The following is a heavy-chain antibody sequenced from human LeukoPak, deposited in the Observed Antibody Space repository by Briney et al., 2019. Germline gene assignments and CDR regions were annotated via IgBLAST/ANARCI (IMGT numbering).Heavy chain of an antibody. J-gene: IGHJ4*02. CDR3: ARLDCGGDCFVDY. V-gene: IGHV4-59*08. CDR2: IYYSGTT. CDR1: GASFTSNY. D-gene: IGHD2-21*02. Sequence: SETLSLTCTVSGASFTSNYWSWIRQPPGKGLEWIGYIYYSGTTTYNPSLERRVSMSVDMSKTQFSLGLNSVTATDTVVYYCARLDCGGDCFVDYWGQGTLVTVSS.